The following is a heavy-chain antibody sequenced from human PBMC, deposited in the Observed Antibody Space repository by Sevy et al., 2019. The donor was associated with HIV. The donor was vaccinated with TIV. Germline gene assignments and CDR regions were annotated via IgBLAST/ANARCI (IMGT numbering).Heavy chain of an antibody. J-gene: IGHJ4*02. CDR1: GYTFTSYG. D-gene: IGHD6-19*01. CDR2: ISAYNGNT. Sequence: ASVKVSCKASGYTFTSYGISWVRQAPGQGLEWMGWISAYNGNTNYAQKLQDRVTMTTDTSTSTAYMELRSLRSDDTAVYYCARARRSIAGAGKDKDYWGQGTLVTVSS. CDR3: ARARRSIAGAGKDKDY. V-gene: IGHV1-18*04.